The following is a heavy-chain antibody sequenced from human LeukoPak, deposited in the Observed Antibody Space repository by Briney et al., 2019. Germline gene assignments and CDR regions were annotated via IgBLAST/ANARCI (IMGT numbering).Heavy chain of an antibody. D-gene: IGHD2-2*01. V-gene: IGHV4-4*07. CDR3: ARSPGPYQLPTPYYLDY. CDR2: IFTSGST. Sequence: SETLSLTCIVSGGSIGSYYWSWLRQPAGKGLEWIGRIFTSGSTNYNPSLKSRVTMSVDTSKNQFPLKLTSVTAADTALYYCARSPGPYQLPTPYYLDYWGQGTLVTVSS. J-gene: IGHJ4*02. CDR1: GGSIGSYY.